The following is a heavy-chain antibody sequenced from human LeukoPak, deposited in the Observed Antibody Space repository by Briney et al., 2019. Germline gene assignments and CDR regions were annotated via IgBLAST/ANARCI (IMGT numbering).Heavy chain of an antibody. CDR2: ISGHSSTI. J-gene: IGHJ4*02. CDR1: GFTFSSYS. Sequence: GGSLRLSCAASGFTFSSYSMNWVRQAPGKGLEWVSYISGHSSTIYYADSVKGRFTISRDNAKNSLYLQMNSLRAEDTAVYYCARGPSGYHNTGGQGTLVTVSS. D-gene: IGHD5-12*01. CDR3: ARGPSGYHNT. V-gene: IGHV3-48*01.